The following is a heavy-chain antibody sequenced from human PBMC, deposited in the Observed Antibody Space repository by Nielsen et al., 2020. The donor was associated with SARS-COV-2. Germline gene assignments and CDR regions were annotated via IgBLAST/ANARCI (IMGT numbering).Heavy chain of an antibody. D-gene: IGHD1-14*01. CDR1: GGSIKTASYY. V-gene: IGHV4-31*03. Sequence: SETLSLTCTVSGGSIKTASYYWSWIRQHPEWGLEWVGYVYHTGSTYYNAALESRVTISADMSKNQFSLELTSLTAADTAVDYCARGIRPRHVFDIWGQGTMVTVSS. CDR3: ARGIRPRHVFDI. J-gene: IGHJ3*02. CDR2: VYHTGST.